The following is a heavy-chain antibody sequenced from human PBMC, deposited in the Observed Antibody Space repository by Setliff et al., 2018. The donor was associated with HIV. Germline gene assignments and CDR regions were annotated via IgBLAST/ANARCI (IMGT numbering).Heavy chain of an antibody. Sequence: ASVKISCKASGYTFTGYYMHWVRQAPGQGLEWMGRINPNSGGTNYAQKFQGRVTMTRDTSISTAYMELSRLRSDDTAVYYCARRRIQHWGYWYFDLWGRGTLVTVSS. V-gene: IGHV1-2*06. CDR3: ARRRIQHWGYWYFDL. D-gene: IGHD5-18*01. CDR1: GYTFTGYY. J-gene: IGHJ2*01. CDR2: INPNSGGT.